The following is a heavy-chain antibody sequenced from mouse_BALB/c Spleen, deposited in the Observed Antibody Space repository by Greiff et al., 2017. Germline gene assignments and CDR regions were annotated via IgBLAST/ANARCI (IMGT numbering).Heavy chain of an antibody. D-gene: IGHD2-4*01. CDR2: INPYNDGT. J-gene: IGHJ3*01. Sequence: EVKLMESGPELVKPGASVKMSCKASGYTFTSYVMHWVMQKPGQGLEWIGYINPYNDGTKYNEKFKGKATLTSDKSSSTAYMELSSLTSEDSAVYYCARSWATMITWFAYWGQGTLVTVSA. CDR1: GYTFTSYV. V-gene: IGHV1-14*01. CDR3: ARSWATMITWFAY.